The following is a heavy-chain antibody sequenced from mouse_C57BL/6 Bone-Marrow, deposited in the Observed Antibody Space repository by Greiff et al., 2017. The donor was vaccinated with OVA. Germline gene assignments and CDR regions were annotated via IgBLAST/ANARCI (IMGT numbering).Heavy chain of an antibody. V-gene: IGHV1-55*01. CDR1: GYTFTSYW. CDR3: ARSGGLRRAWFAY. CDR2: IYPGSGST. D-gene: IGHD2-4*01. Sequence: VQLQQPGAELVKPGASVKMSCKASGYTFTSYWITWVKQRPGQGLEWIGDIYPGSGSTNYNEKFKSTATLTVDTSSSTAYMQLISLTSEDSSVYYCARSGGLRRAWFAYWGQGTLVTVSA. J-gene: IGHJ3*01.